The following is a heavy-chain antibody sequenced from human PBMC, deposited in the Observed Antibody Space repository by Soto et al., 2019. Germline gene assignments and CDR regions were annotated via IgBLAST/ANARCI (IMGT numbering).Heavy chain of an antibody. CDR3: AKDGLIEVAGPDY. CDR1: GFPFSRYA. Sequence: PGGSLRLPCAASGFPFSRYAMSWVRKAPGKGLEWVSAISGSGGSTYYADSVKGRFTISRDNSKNTLYLQMNSLRAEDTAVYYCAKDGLIEVAGPDYWGQGTLVTVSS. CDR2: ISGSGGST. V-gene: IGHV3-23*01. J-gene: IGHJ4*02. D-gene: IGHD6-19*01.